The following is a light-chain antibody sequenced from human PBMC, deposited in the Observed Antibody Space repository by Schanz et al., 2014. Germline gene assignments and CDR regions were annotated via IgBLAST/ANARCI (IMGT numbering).Light chain of an antibody. Sequence: ESVLTQSPGTLSLSPGERATLSCRASQSVSSTYLAWYQQKPGQAPRLLISGASRRATGIPDRFSGSGSGTDFTLTISRVEPEDFAVYYCQQYGSSPPNTFGQGTKLEIK. CDR1: QSVSSTY. CDR2: GAS. V-gene: IGKV3-20*01. CDR3: QQYGSSPPNT. J-gene: IGKJ2*01.